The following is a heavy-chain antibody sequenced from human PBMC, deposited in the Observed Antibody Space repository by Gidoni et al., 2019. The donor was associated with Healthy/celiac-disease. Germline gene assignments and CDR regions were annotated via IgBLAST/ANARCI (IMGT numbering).Heavy chain of an antibody. Sequence: QVQLQQWGAGRLKPSETLSLTCAVYGGSFSGYYWSWVRQPPGKGLEWIGEINHSGSTNYNPSLKSRVTISVDTSKNQFSLKLSSVTAADTAVYYCARGTTRGWYRYWGQGTLVTVSS. J-gene: IGHJ4*02. D-gene: IGHD6-19*01. CDR3: ARGTTRGWYRY. CDR1: GGSFSGYY. CDR2: INHSGST. V-gene: IGHV4-34*01.